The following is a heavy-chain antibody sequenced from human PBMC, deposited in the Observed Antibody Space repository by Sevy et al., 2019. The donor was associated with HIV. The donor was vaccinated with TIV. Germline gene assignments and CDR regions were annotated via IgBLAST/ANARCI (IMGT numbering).Heavy chain of an antibody. V-gene: IGHV3-21*01. D-gene: IGHD6-13*01. Sequence: SLRLSCAASGFTFSSYAMNWVRQAPGKGLEWVSSISSSSSHIYAADSLKGRFTISRDNAKNSLFLQMNSLRAEDTAIHYCARVAADDPDFYYYGMDVWGQGTTVTVSS. CDR1: GFTFSSYA. J-gene: IGHJ6*02. CDR3: ARVAADDPDFYYYGMDV. CDR2: ISSSSSHI.